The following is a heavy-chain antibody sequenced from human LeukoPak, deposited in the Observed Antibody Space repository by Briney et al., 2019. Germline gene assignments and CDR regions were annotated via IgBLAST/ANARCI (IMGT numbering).Heavy chain of an antibody. CDR1: GYTFTGYY. CDR3: ARVSWNSDGLGY. CDR2: INPSGGST. V-gene: IGHV1-46*01. Sequence: AASVKVSCKASGYTFTGYYMHWVRQAPGQGLEWMGIINPSGGSTSYAQKFQGRVTMTRDMSTSTVYMELSSLRSEDTAVYYCARVSWNSDGLGYWGQGTLVTVSS. J-gene: IGHJ4*02. D-gene: IGHD2/OR15-2a*01.